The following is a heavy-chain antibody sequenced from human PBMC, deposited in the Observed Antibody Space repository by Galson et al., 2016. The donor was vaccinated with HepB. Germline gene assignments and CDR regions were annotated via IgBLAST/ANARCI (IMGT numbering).Heavy chain of an antibody. CDR2: IRAYNDNT. J-gene: IGHJ3*02. CDR3: AKLRGRVWGIFADAFEI. Sequence: SVKVSCKASGYTLTTYGIAWLRQAPGQGLEWMGWIRAYNDNTKYEQKFQGRVTMTADTSSNTAYMELRSLRSDDTAVYYCAKLRGRVWGIFADAFEIWGQGTMVTVSS. V-gene: IGHV1-18*01. CDR1: GYTLTTYG. D-gene: IGHD3-16*01.